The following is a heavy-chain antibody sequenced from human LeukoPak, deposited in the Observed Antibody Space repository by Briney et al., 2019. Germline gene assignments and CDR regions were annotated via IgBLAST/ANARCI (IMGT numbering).Heavy chain of an antibody. CDR1: GFTVSSNY. Sequence: GGSLRLSCAASGFTVSSNYMSWVRQAPGKGLEWVSVIYSGGSTYYADSVKGRFTISRDNSKNTLYLQMNSLRAEDTAVYYCAGSGYGPYYYYYYMDVWGKGTTVTISS. V-gene: IGHV3-66*01. CDR3: AGSGYGPYYYYYYMDV. J-gene: IGHJ6*03. CDR2: IYSGGST. D-gene: IGHD5-12*01.